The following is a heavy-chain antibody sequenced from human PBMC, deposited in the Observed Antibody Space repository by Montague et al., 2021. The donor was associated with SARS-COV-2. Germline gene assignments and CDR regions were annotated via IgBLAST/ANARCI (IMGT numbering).Heavy chain of an antibody. V-gene: IGHV4-38-2*02. J-gene: IGHJ4*02. CDR1: GYFIGTGYY. CDR3: ARGRVTRAGFDY. CDR2: NYLHGNA. D-gene: IGHD2-21*02. Sequence: SETLSLTCSVSGYFIGTGYYWGWIRQSPGRGLEWIGSNYLHGNAYYNPSLNSRVTISLDTSNNQFSLRLTSVTTSATAVYYCARGRVTRAGFDYWGQGIRVIVSS.